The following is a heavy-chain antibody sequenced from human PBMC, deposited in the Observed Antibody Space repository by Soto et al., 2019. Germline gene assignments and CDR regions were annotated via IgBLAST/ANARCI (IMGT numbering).Heavy chain of an antibody. D-gene: IGHD2-2*01. CDR1: RFTFSTYE. CDR3: VRYCSTTLCNGVATRTFDY. Sequence: GGSLRLSCAASRFTFSTYEMHWVRQAPGKGLEWVSYISSSGNTVYYADSVKGRFTISRDNTRNSLYLQMNSLRDEDTALYYCVRYCSTTLCNGVATRTFDYWGQGTLVTVSS. CDR2: ISSSGNTV. J-gene: IGHJ4*02. V-gene: IGHV3-48*03.